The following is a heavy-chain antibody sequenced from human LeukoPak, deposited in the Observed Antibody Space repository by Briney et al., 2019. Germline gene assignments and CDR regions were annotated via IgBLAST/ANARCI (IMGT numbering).Heavy chain of an antibody. J-gene: IGHJ3*01. V-gene: IGHV3-13*01. CDR2: IGTAGDT. Sequence: GGSLRLSCAASGFTFSSYDMHWVRQTTGKGLEWVAIIGTAGDTYYPGSVKGRFTVSREDAKNSLYLQMNSLRVEDTALYYCAREVTNRDGFDFWGQGTMVTVSS. CDR3: AREVTNRDGFDF. D-gene: IGHD4-17*01. CDR1: GFTFSSYD.